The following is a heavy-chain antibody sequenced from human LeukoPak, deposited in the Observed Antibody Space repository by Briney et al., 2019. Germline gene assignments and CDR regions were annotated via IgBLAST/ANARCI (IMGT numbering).Heavy chain of an antibody. CDR1: GFTFSSYS. CDR3: ARGRYCSSTSCYTPKGDWFDP. Sequence: GGSLRLSCAASGFTFSSYSMNWVRQAPGKGLEWVSYISSSSSTIYYANSVKGRFTISRDNAKNSLYLQMNSLRAEDTAVYYCARGRYCSSTSCYTPKGDWFDPWGQGTLVTVSS. J-gene: IGHJ5*02. CDR2: ISSSSSTI. D-gene: IGHD2-2*02. V-gene: IGHV3-48*04.